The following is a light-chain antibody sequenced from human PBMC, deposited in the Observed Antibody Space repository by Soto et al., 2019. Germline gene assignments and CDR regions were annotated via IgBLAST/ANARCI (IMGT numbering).Light chain of an antibody. J-gene: IGKJ5*01. Sequence: IHMTHSPSSLSASLGDIVTITFRASQSISSYLNWYQQKPGKAPKLLIYAASSLQSGVPSRFSGSGSGTEFTLTISSLQPEDLATYCCQHLNSLPPYTFGQGTRLEIK. CDR1: QSISSY. CDR3: QHLNSLPPYT. CDR2: AAS. V-gene: IGKV1-39*01.